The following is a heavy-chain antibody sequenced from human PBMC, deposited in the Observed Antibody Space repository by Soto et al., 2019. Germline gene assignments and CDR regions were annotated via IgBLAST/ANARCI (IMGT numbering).Heavy chain of an antibody. V-gene: IGHV6-1*01. CDR2: TYYKSKWNN. CDR3: TGITWFRGMDV. Sequence: QTPSLTRAISRDSGSSNNAALNWIRQYPSRGLEWLGRTYYKSKWNNDYALSVKSRITINPDTSKNQFSLHLYSVTPEDTAVYYCTGITWFRGMDVWGQGTPVTVSS. CDR1: RDSGSSNNAA. D-gene: IGHD3-10*01. J-gene: IGHJ6*02.